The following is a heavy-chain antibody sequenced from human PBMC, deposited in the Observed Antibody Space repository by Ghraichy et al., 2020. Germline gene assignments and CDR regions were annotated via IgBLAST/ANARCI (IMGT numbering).Heavy chain of an antibody. J-gene: IGHJ6*02. Sequence: GESLNISCAASGFTFADYIMHWVRQAPGKGLEWISLISWDGGSTYYADSVKGRFTISRDNSKNSLYLQMNSLRTEDTALYYCAKDMRWELLSVSGMDVWGQGTTVTVSS. V-gene: IGHV3-43*01. CDR3: AKDMRWELLSVSGMDV. D-gene: IGHD1-26*01. CDR2: ISWDGGST. CDR1: GFTFADYI.